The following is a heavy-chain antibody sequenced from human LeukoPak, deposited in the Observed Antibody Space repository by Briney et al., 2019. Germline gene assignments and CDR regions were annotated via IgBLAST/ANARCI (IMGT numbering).Heavy chain of an antibody. CDR1: GFTVSSNY. Sequence: PGGSLRLSCAASGFTVSSNYMSWVRQAPGKGLEWVSVIYSGGSTYYADSVKGRFTISRDNSKNTLYLQMNSLRAEDTAVYYCARAEGGSSWYRGDYWGQGTLVTVSS. J-gene: IGHJ4*02. CDR2: IYSGGST. D-gene: IGHD6-13*01. CDR3: ARAEGGSSWYRGDY. V-gene: IGHV3-53*01.